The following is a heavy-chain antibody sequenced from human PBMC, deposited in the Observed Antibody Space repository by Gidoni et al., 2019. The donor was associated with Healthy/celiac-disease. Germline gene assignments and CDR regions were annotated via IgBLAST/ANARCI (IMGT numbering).Heavy chain of an antibody. V-gene: IGHV1-46*01. D-gene: IGHD3-16*01. Sequence: QVQLVQAAAEVKNTGHCVKVSCDDTGYTLSSYYMHWVRQAPGQGLEWMGIINPSGGSTRYAQKFQGRVTMTRDTSTSTVYMELSSLRSEDTAVYYCARRRRNPYDYYYGMDVWGQGTTVTVSS. CDR3: ARRRRNPYDYYYGMDV. CDR1: GYTLSSYY. J-gene: IGHJ6*02. CDR2: INPSGGST.